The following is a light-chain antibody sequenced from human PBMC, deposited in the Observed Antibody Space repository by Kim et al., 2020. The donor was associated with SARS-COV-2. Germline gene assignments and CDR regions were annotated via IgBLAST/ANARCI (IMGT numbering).Light chain of an antibody. J-gene: IGLJ3*02. CDR1: SSTVSVYND. V-gene: IGLV2-14*03. CDR2: DVS. CDR3: TSYTSSSTRV. Sequence: GQSFASSSPGTSSTVSVYNDGSWYQQHQRESPQLLIYDVSSRPTGVSNRCSGSKSGNTASLTISGRQAEDEADYYCTSYTSSSTRVFGGGTQLTVL.